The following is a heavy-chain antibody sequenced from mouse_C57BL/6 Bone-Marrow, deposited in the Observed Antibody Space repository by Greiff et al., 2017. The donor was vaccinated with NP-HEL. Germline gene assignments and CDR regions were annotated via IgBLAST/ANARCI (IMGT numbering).Heavy chain of an antibody. CDR1: GFTFSDYG. CDR3: ARGGGSPWFAY. D-gene: IGHD1-1*02. V-gene: IGHV5-17*01. J-gene: IGHJ3*01. CDR2: ISSGSSTI. Sequence: EVQVVESGGGLVKPGGSLKLSCAASGFTFSDYGMHWVRQAPEKGLEWVAYISSGSSTIYYADTVKGRFTISRDNAKNALLLQMPSVRAEDTDMYYCARGGGSPWFAYWGQGTLVTVSA.